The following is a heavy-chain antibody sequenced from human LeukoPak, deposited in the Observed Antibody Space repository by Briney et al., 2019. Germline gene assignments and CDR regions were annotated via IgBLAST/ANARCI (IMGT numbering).Heavy chain of an antibody. J-gene: IGHJ4*02. Sequence: GGSRRLSSVAPVGTFGDSWVAGVGHAPGRGRGGVGNIKQVGGEKNYVDSVKGRFTTSRDNAKNSLYLQMNSLRVEYRAVYYCARDVSAEYDSASRIHLDCWGQGTLLTDSS. CDR1: VGTFGDSW. V-gene: IGHV3-7*01. CDR3: ARDVSAEYDSASRIHLDC. D-gene: IGHD3-22*01. CDR2: IKQVGGEK.